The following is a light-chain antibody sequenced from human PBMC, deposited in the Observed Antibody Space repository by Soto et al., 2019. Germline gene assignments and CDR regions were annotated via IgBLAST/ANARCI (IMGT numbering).Light chain of an antibody. CDR2: GAS. Sequence: EIMLTQSPGTLSLSPGERVTLSCRASQSVSSSNLAWYQQKPGQAPRLLIYGASSRATGIPDRFSGSGSGTDFTLTISRLEPEDFAVYYCQQYGTSPRTFGQGTKVEIK. CDR1: QSVSSSN. CDR3: QQYGTSPRT. J-gene: IGKJ1*01. V-gene: IGKV3-20*01.